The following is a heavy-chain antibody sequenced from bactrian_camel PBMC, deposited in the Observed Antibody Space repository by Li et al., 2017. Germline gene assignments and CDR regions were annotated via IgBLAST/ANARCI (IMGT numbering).Heavy chain of an antibody. V-gene: IGHV3-3*01. D-gene: IGHD2*01. CDR1: GNTRRGVC. Sequence: HVQLVESGGGSVQAGGSLRLSCTASGNTRRGVCRGWFRQAPGKEREKVANIRTGSGLTPYYADSVRDRFTISQDNPNGTLILQMDSLKPEDTAMYYCASDEGAIHGGGYCTPERATTKLADFGYWGQGTQVTVS. CDR2: IRTGSGLTP. CDR3: ASDEGAIHGGGYCTPERATTKLADFGY. J-gene: IGHJ6*01.